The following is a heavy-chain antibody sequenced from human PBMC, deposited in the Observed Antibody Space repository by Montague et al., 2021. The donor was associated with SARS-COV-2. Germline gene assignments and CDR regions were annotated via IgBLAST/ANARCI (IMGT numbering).Heavy chain of an antibody. Sequence: SLRLSCAASGFTFNNYAMNWVRQAPGKGLEWVSVIASGGRSTFYSDSVXGRFTISRDNSKDTLYLQMYSLRPEDTAIYYCAKDPVPVAGRYFDYWGQGTLVTVSS. J-gene: IGHJ4*02. V-gene: IGHV3-23*03. CDR2: IASGGRST. CDR3: AKDPVPVAGRYFDY. CDR1: GFTFNNYA. D-gene: IGHD6-19*01.